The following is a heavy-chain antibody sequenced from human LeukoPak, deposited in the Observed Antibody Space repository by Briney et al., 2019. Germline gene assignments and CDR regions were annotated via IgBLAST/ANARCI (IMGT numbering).Heavy chain of an antibody. V-gene: IGHV3-21*01. Sequence: TGGSLRLSCAASGFTFSSYSMNWVRQAPGKGLEWVSSISSSSYIYYADSVKGRFTISRDNAKNSLYLQMNSLRAEDTAVYYCARVTYYGSGSSPHFDYWGQGTLVTVSS. CDR1: GFTFSSYS. D-gene: IGHD3-10*01. CDR2: ISSSSYI. CDR3: ARVTYYGSGSSPHFDY. J-gene: IGHJ4*02.